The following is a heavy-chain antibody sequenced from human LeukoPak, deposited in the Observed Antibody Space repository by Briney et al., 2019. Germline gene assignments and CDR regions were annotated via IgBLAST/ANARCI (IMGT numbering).Heavy chain of an antibody. CDR3: ARETPYDILTGYYNYYYYYGMDV. CDR2: ISSSGSTI. D-gene: IGHD3-9*01. CDR1: GFTFSSYE. Sequence: PGGSLRLSCAASGFTFSSYEMNWVRQAPGKWLEWVSYISSSGSTIYYADSVKGRFTISRDNAKNALYLQMNSLSAEDTAVYYCARETPYDILTGYYNYYYYYGMDVWGKGTTVTVSS. J-gene: IGHJ6*04. V-gene: IGHV3-48*03.